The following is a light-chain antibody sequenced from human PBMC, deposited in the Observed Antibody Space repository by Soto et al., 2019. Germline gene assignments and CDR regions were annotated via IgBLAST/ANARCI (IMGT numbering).Light chain of an antibody. CDR2: DAS. Sequence: VLTQSPGTLSLSPGEGATLSCRASQRVASDLAWYLQKPGQPPRLLIYDASIRATGIPDRISGSGSERDFTLPISRLEHEDVAVYYCHQYLNSPQTFGQATKLDIQ. V-gene: IGKV3-20*01. CDR1: QRVASD. J-gene: IGKJ1*01. CDR3: HQYLNSPQT.